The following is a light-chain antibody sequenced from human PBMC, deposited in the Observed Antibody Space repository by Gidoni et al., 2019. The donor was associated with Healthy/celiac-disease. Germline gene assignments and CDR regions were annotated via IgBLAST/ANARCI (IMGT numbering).Light chain of an antibody. J-gene: IGLJ1*01. Sequence: QSALPQPASVSGSPGQSITISCPGTSSDVGGYNYVSWYQQHPGKAPKLMIYEVSNRPSGVSNRFSGSKSGNTASLTIAGLQAEDEADYYCSSYTSSSTQVFGTGTKVTVL. CDR1: SSDVGGYNY. CDR3: SSYTSSSTQV. V-gene: IGLV2-14*01. CDR2: EVS.